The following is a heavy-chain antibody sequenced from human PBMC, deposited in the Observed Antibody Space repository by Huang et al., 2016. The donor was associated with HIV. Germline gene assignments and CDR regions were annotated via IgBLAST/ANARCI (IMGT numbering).Heavy chain of an antibody. V-gene: IGHV3-48*01. J-gene: IGHJ6*03. CDR3: VRDTKYRSGFYNYYYMDV. CDR2: VCANVQKV. D-gene: IGHD6-25*01. CDR1: GFDFSTQI. Sequence: HLVESGGGSVRPGELLKLSCVGTGFDFSTQIFNWVRQAPGRGLKWSLHVCANVQKVYYANSVSGRFTIARDNARQSIYLQMRKLRPSDTAKYYCVRDTKYRSGFYNYYYMDVWGNGTAVTVSS.